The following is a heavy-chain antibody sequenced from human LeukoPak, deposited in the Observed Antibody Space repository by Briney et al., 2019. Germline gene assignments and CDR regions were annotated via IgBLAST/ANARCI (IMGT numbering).Heavy chain of an antibody. CDR3: AREDWWDTVVTLRRSAFDI. J-gene: IGHJ3*02. Sequence: GASVKVSCQASGYTFTSYYMHWVRQAPGQGLEWMGIINPSGGSTSYAQKFQGRVTMTRDMSTSTVYMELSSLRSEDTAVYYCAREDWWDTVVTLRRSAFDIWGQGTMVTVSS. V-gene: IGHV1-46*01. CDR1: GYTFTSYY. CDR2: INPSGGST. D-gene: IGHD4-23*01.